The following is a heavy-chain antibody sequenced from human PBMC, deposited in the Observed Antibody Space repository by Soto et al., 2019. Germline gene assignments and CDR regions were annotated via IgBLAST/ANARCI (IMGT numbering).Heavy chain of an antibody. Sequence: GESLKISCKGSGYSFTSYWISWVRQMPGKGLEWMGRIDPSDSYTNYSPSFQGHVTISADKSISTAYLQWSSLKASDTAMYYCARHFVRFRDADQGMDVWGQGTTVTVSS. D-gene: IGHD3-10*01. CDR1: GYSFTSYW. CDR3: ARHFVRFRDADQGMDV. V-gene: IGHV5-10-1*01. J-gene: IGHJ6*02. CDR2: IDPSDSYT.